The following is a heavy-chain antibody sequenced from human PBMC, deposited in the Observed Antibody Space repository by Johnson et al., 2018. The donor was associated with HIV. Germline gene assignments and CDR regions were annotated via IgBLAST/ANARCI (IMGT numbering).Heavy chain of an antibody. V-gene: IGHV3-20*04. Sequence: VQLVESGGGVLRPGGSLRLSCEGFKFIFGDHGLSWVRQVPGKGLEWVSGIDWNGRRTAYADSVKGRCTISRDNDRNSLYLQVNNLRVEDTALYFCVRRDNGSLSFELWGQGTMVSVSS. J-gene: IGHJ3*01. D-gene: IGHD1-26*01. CDR3: VRRDNGSLSFEL. CDR2: IDWNGRRT. CDR1: KFIFGDHG.